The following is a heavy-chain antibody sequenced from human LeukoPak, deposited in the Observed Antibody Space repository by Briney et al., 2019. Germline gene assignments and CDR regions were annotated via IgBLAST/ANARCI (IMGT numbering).Heavy chain of an antibody. CDR2: INPNSGGT. D-gene: IGHD3-22*01. CDR3: ARFLAYYYDSSGYQRPKDAFDI. Sequence: ASVRVSCKASGHTFTGYYMHWVRQAPGQGLEWMGWINPNSGGTNYAQKFQGRVTMTRDTSISTAYMELSRLRSDDTAVYYCARFLAYYYDSSGYQRPKDAFDIWGQGTMVTVSS. V-gene: IGHV1-2*02. J-gene: IGHJ3*02. CDR1: GHTFTGYY.